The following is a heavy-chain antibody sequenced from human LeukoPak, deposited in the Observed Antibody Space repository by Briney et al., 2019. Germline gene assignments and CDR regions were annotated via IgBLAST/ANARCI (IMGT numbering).Heavy chain of an antibody. Sequence: PGGSLRLSCAASGFTFSSYGMSWVRQAPGKGLEWVSAISGSGGSTYYADSVKGRFTISRDNSKNTLYLQMNSLRAEDTAVYYCAKDGGYSSGWYYFDYWGQGTLVTVSS. CDR3: AKDGGYSSGWYYFDY. CDR2: ISGSGGST. V-gene: IGHV3-23*01. D-gene: IGHD6-19*01. J-gene: IGHJ4*02. CDR1: GFTFSSYG.